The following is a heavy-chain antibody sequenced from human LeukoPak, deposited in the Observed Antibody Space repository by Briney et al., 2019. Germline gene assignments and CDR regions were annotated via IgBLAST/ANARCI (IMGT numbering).Heavy chain of an antibody. D-gene: IGHD2-2*01. CDR2: INDSGST. V-gene: IGHV4-34*01. CDR3: ARYGGNVVVPAVLDY. J-gene: IGHJ4*02. Sequence: SETLSLTCAVYGGSFSGYYGSGIREPPGKGLEWSGEINDSGSTNYNPSLKSRVTISVDTSKNQFSLKLSSVTAADTAVYYCARYGGNVVVPAVLDYLGQGTLVTVSS. CDR1: GGSFSGYY.